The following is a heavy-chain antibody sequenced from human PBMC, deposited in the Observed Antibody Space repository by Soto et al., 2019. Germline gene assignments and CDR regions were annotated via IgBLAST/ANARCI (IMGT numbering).Heavy chain of an antibody. CDR2: ISYDGSNK. CDR3: ATSKMPVLYDYGDS. J-gene: IGHJ4*02. CDR1: GFTFSSYG. D-gene: IGHD2-2*01. V-gene: IGHV3-30*03. Sequence: QVQLVESGGGVVQPGRSLRLSCAASGFTFSSYGMHWVRQAPGKGLEWVAVISYDGSNKYYADSVKGRFTISRDNSKNTLYLQMNSLRAEDTAVYYCATSKMPVLYDYGDSWGQGTLVTVSS.